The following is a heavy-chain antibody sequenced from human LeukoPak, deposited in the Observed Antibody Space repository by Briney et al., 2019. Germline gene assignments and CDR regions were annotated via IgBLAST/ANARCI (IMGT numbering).Heavy chain of an antibody. V-gene: IGHV3-23*01. CDR1: GFTFSSYA. CDR3: AKEPNCSGGSCYSVFGYFDY. J-gene: IGHJ4*02. Sequence: PGGSLRLSCAPSGFTFSSYAMSWVRQPPGRGREWVSAISGSGGRTYYANSVKGRLTISRDNSKNTLYLQMHSLRAEDAAVDYCAKEPNCSGGSCYSVFGYFDYWGQGTLVTVSS. CDR2: ISGSGGRT. D-gene: IGHD2-15*01.